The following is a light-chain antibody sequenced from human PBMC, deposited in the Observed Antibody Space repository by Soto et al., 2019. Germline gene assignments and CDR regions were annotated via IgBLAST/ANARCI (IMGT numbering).Light chain of an antibody. CDR3: SSYTSSSTYV. CDR1: SSDVGGYNY. V-gene: IGLV2-14*01. CDR2: EVS. Sequence: QSALTQPASVSGSLGQSITISCTGTSSDVGGYNYVSWYQQHPGKAPKLMIYEVSSRPSGVSTRFSGSKSGNTASLTISGLQAEDEAEYYCSSYTSSSTYVFGGGTKLTVL. J-gene: IGLJ1*01.